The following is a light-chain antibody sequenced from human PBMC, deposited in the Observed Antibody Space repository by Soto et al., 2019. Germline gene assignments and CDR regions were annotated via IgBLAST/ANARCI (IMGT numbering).Light chain of an antibody. V-gene: IGLV2-14*01. CDR3: SSYSSSNIIVV. CDR1: SSDIGGYDY. Sequence: QSALTQPASVSGSPGQSITISCIGSSSDIGGYDYVSWYQLHPGKAPKLIIYDVTNRPAGISFRFSGSKSGNTASLTISGLQTEDEADYHCSSYSSSNIIVVFGGGTKLTVL. J-gene: IGLJ2*01. CDR2: DVT.